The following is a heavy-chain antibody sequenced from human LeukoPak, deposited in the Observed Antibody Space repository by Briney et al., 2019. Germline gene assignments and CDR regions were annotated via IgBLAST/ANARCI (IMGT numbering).Heavy chain of an antibody. CDR3: ARGPLFTTSYYYYGMDV. CDR2: INPNSGGT. V-gene: IGHV1-2*02. D-gene: IGHD2/OR15-2a*01. Sequence: ASVKVSCKASGYTFTSYDINWVRQAPGQGLEWMGWINPNSGGTNYAQKFQGRVTMTRDTSISTAYMELSRLRSDDTAVYYCARGPLFTTSYYYYGMDVWGQGTTVTVSS. CDR1: GYTFTSYD. J-gene: IGHJ6*02.